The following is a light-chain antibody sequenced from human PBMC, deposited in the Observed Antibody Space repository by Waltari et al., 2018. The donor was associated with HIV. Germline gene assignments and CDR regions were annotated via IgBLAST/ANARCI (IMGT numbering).Light chain of an antibody. CDR2: WAS. CDR3: QQHFSTPWT. CDR1: QNILDISNNKNY. J-gene: IGKJ1*01. Sequence: DIVMTQSPDSLAVSVGERATINCKSSQNILDISNNKNYLTWYQQKPGQSPKLLIYWASTRDSGVPDRFRGSGSGTDFTLTISSLQAEDVAVYYCQQHFSTPWTFGQGTKVGIK. V-gene: IGKV4-1*01.